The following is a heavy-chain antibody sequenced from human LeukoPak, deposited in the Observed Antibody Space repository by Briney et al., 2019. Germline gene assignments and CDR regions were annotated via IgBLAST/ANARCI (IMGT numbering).Heavy chain of an antibody. Sequence: GGSLRLSCAASGFTFSNYWMSWVRQAPGKGLEWVANMNRDGSEKYYVDSLKGRFTISRDNAKNSLYLQMNSLRDEDTAVYYCARDGGVIRFGGQDVWGQGTTVTVS. CDR1: GFTFSNYW. J-gene: IGHJ6*02. D-gene: IGHD3-16*01. V-gene: IGHV3-7*01. CDR3: ARDGGVIRFGGQDV. CDR2: MNRDGSEK.